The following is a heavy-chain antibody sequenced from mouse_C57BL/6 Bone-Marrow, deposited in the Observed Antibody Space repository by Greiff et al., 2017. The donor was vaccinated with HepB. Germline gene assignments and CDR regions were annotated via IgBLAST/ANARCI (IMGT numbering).Heavy chain of an antibody. CDR2: IYPGDGDT. V-gene: IGHV1-82*01. D-gene: IGHD1-1*01. Sequence: QVQLKQSGPELVKPGASVKISCKASGYAFSSSWMNWVKQRPGKGLEWIGRIYPGDGDTNYNGKFKGKATLTADKSSSTAYMQLSSLTSEDSAVYFCARLEAFNKRSSDGGYAMDYWGQGTSVTVSS. J-gene: IGHJ4*01. CDR1: GYAFSSSW. CDR3: ARLEAFNKRSSDGGYAMDY.